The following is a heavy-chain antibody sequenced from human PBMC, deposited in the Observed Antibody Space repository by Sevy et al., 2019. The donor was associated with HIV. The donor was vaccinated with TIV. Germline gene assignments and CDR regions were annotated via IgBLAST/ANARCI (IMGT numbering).Heavy chain of an antibody. V-gene: IGHV1-2*02. Sequence: ASVKVSCKASGYTFTGYYMHWVRQAPRQGLEWMGWINPNSGGTNYAQKFQGRVTMTRDTSISTAYMELSRLRSDDTAVYNCARGITIFGVVIIFWFDPWGQGTLVTVSS. D-gene: IGHD3-3*01. CDR2: INPNSGGT. CDR1: GYTFTGYY. CDR3: ARGITIFGVVIIFWFDP. J-gene: IGHJ5*02.